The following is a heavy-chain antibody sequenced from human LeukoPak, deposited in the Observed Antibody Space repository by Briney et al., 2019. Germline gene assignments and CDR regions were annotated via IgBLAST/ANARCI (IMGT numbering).Heavy chain of an antibody. J-gene: IGHJ6*03. CDR2: IYYSGST. Sequence: SETLSLTCTVSGGSISSYYWSWIRQPPGKGLGWIGYIYYSGSTNYNPSLKSRVTISVDTSKNQYSLKLSSVTAADTAVYYCARGAATYYDFWSGYYRDYYYYYMDVWGKGTTVTVSS. CDR3: ARGAATYYDFWSGYYRDYYYYYMDV. V-gene: IGHV4-59*01. D-gene: IGHD3-3*01. CDR1: GGSISSYY.